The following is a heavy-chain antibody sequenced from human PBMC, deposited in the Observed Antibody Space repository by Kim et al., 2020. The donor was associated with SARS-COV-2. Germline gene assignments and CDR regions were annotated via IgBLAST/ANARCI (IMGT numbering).Heavy chain of an antibody. Sequence: GGSLRLSCAASGFTFSSYDMHWVRQAPGKGLEWVSVIAYDGGTNYYASAMGGLSTISGDNSKTTLYLQISLLAAEDTAVYYATEYGVLVARPFAFSF. CDR3: TEYGVLVARPFAFSF. J-gene: IGHJ3*01. D-gene: IGHD2-2*01. CDR1: GFTFSSYD. V-gene: IGHV3-30*03. CDR2: IAYDGGTN.